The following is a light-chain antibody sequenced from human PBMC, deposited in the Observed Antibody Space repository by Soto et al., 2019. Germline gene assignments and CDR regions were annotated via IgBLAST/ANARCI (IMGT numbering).Light chain of an antibody. J-gene: IGKJ1*01. CDR1: QTISGW. CDR2: DAS. CDR3: QQYDSYSPT. Sequence: DIQMTQSPSTLSASVGDRVTITCRASQTISGWLAWYQQSPGKAPKLLIYDASSLKRGVPARFSGSGYRTEFTLTIDNLQPDDFATYYCQQYDSYSPTFGQGTKVEIK. V-gene: IGKV1-5*01.